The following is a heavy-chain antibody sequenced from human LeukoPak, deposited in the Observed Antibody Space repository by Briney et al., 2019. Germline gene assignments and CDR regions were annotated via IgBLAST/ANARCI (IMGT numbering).Heavy chain of an antibody. CDR2: INSDGSST. V-gene: IGHV3-74*01. Sequence: AGGSLRLSCAASGFTFSSYWMHWVRQAPGKGLVWVSRINSDGSSTSYADSVKGRFTISRDNAKNTLYLQMNSLRAEDTAVYYCARDPSILWFGESFHYYMDVWGKGTTVTISS. D-gene: IGHD3-10*01. J-gene: IGHJ6*03. CDR3: ARDPSILWFGESFHYYMDV. CDR1: GFTFSSYW.